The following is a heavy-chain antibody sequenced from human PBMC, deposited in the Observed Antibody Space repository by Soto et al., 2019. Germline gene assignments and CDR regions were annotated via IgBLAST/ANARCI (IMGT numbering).Heavy chain of an antibody. Sequence: QVQLVQSGAEVKKPGSSVKVSCKASGGTFSSYAISWVRQAPGQGLEWMGGIIPIFGTANYAQKFQGRVTITADESTSTAYMELSSLRSEDTAVYYCARDHPTGTTPYCYCGMDVWGQGTTVTVSS. CDR1: GGTFSSYA. J-gene: IGHJ6*02. CDR3: ARDHPTGTTPYCYCGMDV. D-gene: IGHD1-7*01. V-gene: IGHV1-69*01. CDR2: IIPIFGTA.